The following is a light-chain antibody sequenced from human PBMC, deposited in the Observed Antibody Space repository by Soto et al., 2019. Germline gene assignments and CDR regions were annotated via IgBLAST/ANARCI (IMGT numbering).Light chain of an antibody. Sequence: EIVMTQSPATLSVSPGERVTLPCRASQSVTYKLAWYQQKPGQAPRLLIYDAFTRATGIPARFSGSGSGTEFTLTISSLQSEDSGVYYCQHYNNWPYSFGRGTKLEIK. J-gene: IGKJ2*03. CDR2: DAF. V-gene: IGKV3-15*01. CDR1: QSVTYK. CDR3: QHYNNWPYS.